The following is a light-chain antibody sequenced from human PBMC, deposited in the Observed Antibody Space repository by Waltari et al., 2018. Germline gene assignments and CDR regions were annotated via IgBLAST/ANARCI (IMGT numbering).Light chain of an antibody. CDR1: SSNIGNNY. Sequence: QSLLAQPPSVSAAPGQKVTISCSGSSSNIGNNYVSWYQQLPGTGPKLLNYENDKRPSGVPGRVSGSKSGTSATLGITGLQTGDEADYYCETWGTGLEAGVFGGGTTLTVL. CDR3: ETWGTGLEAGV. V-gene: IGLV1-51*01. CDR2: END. J-gene: IGLJ2*01.